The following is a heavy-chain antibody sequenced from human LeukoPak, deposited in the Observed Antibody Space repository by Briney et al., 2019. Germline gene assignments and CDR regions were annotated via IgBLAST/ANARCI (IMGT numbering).Heavy chain of an antibody. CDR3: ARLRGRRYYDSSGPLALAFDI. V-gene: IGHV4-4*02. D-gene: IGHD3-22*01. CDR1: GGSISCSNW. CDR2: IYHSGST. J-gene: IGHJ3*02. Sequence: PSGTLSLTCAVSGGSISCSNWWSWVRQPPGKGLEWIGEIYHSGSTNYNPSLKSRVTISVDTSKNQFSLKLSSVTAADTAVYYCARLRGRRYYDSSGPLALAFDIWGQGTMVTVSS.